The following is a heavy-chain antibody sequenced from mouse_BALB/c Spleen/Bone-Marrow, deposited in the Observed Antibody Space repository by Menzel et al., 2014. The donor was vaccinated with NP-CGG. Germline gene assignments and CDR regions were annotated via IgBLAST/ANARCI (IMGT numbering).Heavy chain of an antibody. V-gene: IGHV1S34*01. Sequence: LVKTGASVKISCKASGYSFTGYYMHWVKQSHGESLEWIGYISCYNGATSYNQKFKGKATFTADTSSSTAYMQFNSLTSEDSAVYFCARLDWDGGFAYWGQGTLVTVSA. D-gene: IGHD4-1*01. CDR1: GYSFTGYY. CDR2: ISCYNGAT. J-gene: IGHJ3*01. CDR3: ARLDWDGGFAY.